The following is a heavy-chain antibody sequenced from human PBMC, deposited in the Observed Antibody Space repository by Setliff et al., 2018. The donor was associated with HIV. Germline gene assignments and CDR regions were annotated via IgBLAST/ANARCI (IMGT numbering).Heavy chain of an antibody. CDR1: GFTFGDYA. CDR2: ISYDGSYK. CDR3: VRDLTTIVTRKVFDI. J-gene: IGHJ3*02. Sequence: LSLSCAASGFTFGDYAIHWVRQAPGKGLEWVAVISYDGSYKNYAESVKGRFIISRDNSKNTLYVQMNSLRADDTAIYYCVRDLTTIVTRKVFDIWGQGTMVTVSS. V-gene: IGHV3-30*04. D-gene: IGHD4-4*01.